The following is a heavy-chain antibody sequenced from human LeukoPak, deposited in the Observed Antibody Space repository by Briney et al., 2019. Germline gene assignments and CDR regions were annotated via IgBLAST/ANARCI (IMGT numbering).Heavy chain of an antibody. CDR3: ARPSCSSSACTFDY. D-gene: IGHD2-2*01. CDR1: GFTVSSYA. J-gene: IGHJ4*02. V-gene: IGHV3-23*01. Sequence: GGSLRLSCAVDGFTVSSYAMRWVRQAPGKGREWVSTISGTVSKTYYADSVKGRFTISRDNSKNTLYLQMNSLRAEDTAVYYCARPSCSSSACTFDYWGQGTLVTVSP. CDR2: ISGTVSKT.